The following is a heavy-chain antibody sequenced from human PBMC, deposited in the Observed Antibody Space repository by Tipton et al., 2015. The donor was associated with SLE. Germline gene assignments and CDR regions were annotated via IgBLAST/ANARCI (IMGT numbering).Heavy chain of an antibody. CDR2: ISYDGSNK. J-gene: IGHJ4*02. V-gene: IGHV3-30*03. Sequence: SLRLSCAASGFTFSSYGMHWVRQAPGKGLEWVAVISYDGSNKYYADSVKGRFTISRDNSKNTLYLQMNSLRAEDTAVYYCVAYSSSWHRFDYWGQGTLVTVSS. CDR3: VAYSSSWHRFDY. D-gene: IGHD6-13*01. CDR1: GFTFSSYG.